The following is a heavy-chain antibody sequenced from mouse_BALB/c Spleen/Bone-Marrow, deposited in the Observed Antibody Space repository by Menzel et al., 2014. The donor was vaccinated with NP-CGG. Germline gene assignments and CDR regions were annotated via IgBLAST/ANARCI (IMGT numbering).Heavy chain of an antibody. CDR2: INGNGGST. V-gene: IGHV5-6-3*01. CDR3: VRGNYGNYVDYFDF. D-gene: IGHD2-1*01. Sequence: EVKLMESGGGLVQPGGSLKLSCAASGFTFSNYGMSWVRQTPDKRLELVATINGNGGSTYYPDSVKGRFTISRDTAKNTLYLQMSSLESEETAMYYCVRGNYGNYVDYFDFWGQGTTLTVSS. J-gene: IGHJ2*01. CDR1: GFTFSNYG.